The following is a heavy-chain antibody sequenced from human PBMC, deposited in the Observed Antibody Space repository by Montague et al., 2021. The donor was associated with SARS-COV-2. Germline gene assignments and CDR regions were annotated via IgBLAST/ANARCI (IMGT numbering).Heavy chain of an antibody. CDR1: GDSVSSNSAA. CDR3: ARDTRIQLWFDRDYYYGMDV. Sequence: CAISGDSVSSNSAAWNWIRQSPSRGLEWLGRTYYRSKWYNDHAVSVKSRITINPDTSKNQFSLQLNSVTPEGTAVYYCARDTRIQLWFDRDYYYGMDVWGQGTTVTVSS. J-gene: IGHJ6*02. V-gene: IGHV6-1*01. D-gene: IGHD5-18*01. CDR2: TYYRSKWYN.